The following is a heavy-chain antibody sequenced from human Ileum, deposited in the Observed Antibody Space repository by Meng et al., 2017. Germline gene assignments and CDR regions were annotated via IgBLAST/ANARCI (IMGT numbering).Heavy chain of an antibody. CDR1: GYTFTNFG. CDR3: ARGGGPVDTEQYCTSSSCPIDY. Sequence: QVHLVQSGGEVKNPGASVRLTCKPSGYTFTNFGINWVRQAPGQGLEWLGWISAYNGDTESAERFRDRLTLTTDASTQTAYLELTNLRSDDTAAYFCARGGGPVDTEQYCTSSSCPIDYWGQGDLVTVSS. D-gene: IGHD2-8*01. CDR2: ISAYNGDT. V-gene: IGHV1-18*01. J-gene: IGHJ4*02.